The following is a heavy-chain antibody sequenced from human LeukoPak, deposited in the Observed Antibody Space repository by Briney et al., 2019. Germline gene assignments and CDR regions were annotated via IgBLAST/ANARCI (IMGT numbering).Heavy chain of an antibody. CDR1: GYSISSGYY. J-gene: IGHJ4*02. V-gene: IGHV4-38-2*02. D-gene: IGHD1-26*01. Sequence: SETLSLTCAVSGYSISSGYYWGWIRQPPGKGLEWIGSIYHSGSTYYNPSLKSRVTISVDTSKNQFSLKLSSVTAADTAVYYCAIELSGSFDYWGQGTLVTVSS. CDR2: IYHSGST. CDR3: AIELSGSFDY.